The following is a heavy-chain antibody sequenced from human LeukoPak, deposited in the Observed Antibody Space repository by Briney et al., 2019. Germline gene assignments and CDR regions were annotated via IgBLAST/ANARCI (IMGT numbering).Heavy chain of an antibody. D-gene: IGHD2-2*01. CDR1: GFTFSSXX. CDR3: ARVGDCSSSSCYVIESYYYCGMDV. J-gene: IGHJ6*02. CDR2: XXXXXXXX. V-gene: IGHV3-7*03. Sequence: GGSLRLSCAASGFTFSSXXMXWVRQAPGXXXXXXXXXXXXXXXXXXXDSVKGRFTISRDNAKNSLYLQMNSLRAEXKAVYYCARVGDCSSSSCYVIESYYYCGMDVWGQGTTVTVSS.